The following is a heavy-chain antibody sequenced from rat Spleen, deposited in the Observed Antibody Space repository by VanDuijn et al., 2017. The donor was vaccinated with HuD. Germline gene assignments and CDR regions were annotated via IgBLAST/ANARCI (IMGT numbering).Heavy chain of an antibody. V-gene: IGHV5-29*01. CDR1: GFTFSNYY. CDR2: ISYDGSST. J-gene: IGHJ2*01. Sequence: EVQLVESGGGLVQPGRSMKLSCAASGFTFSNYYMAWVRQAPTKGLEWVATISYDGSSTYYRDSVKGRFTISRDNAKSTLYLQMDSLRSEDTATYYCARHGFDYWGQGVMVTVSS. CDR3: ARHGFDY.